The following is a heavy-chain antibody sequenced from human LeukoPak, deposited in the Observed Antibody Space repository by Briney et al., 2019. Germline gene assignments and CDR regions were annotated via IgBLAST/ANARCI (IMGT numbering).Heavy chain of an antibody. CDR3: ARDAYYFSSGSYVDY. D-gene: IGHD3-10*01. J-gene: IGHJ4*02. V-gene: IGHV3-33*01. CDR2: IWYHGSNE. CDR1: GFTFSSYG. Sequence: GRSLRLSCAVSGFTFSSYGMHWVRQAPGKGLEWVAVIWYHGSNEFYADSVKGRFTISRDNSKYTLYLQMNSLRAEDTAVYYCARDAYYFSSGSYVDYWGQGTLVTVSS.